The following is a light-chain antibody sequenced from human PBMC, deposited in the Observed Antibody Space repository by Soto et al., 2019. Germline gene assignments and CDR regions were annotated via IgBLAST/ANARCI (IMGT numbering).Light chain of an antibody. V-gene: IGKV1-33*01. CDR1: QDITNY. CDR2: DAS. J-gene: IGKJ3*01. CDR3: QQYDTLRVT. Sequence: DIQMTQSPSSLSASVGDRVTITCHASQDITNYLNWYQQKPGKAPNLLIYDASNLETGVPSRFSGSGSGTHFTFTISCMQPEDIAKYYCQQYDTLRVTFGPGTKVDIK.